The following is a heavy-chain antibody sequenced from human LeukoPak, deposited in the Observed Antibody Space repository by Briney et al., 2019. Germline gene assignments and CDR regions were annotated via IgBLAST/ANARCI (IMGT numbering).Heavy chain of an antibody. CDR2: INPNSGGT. D-gene: IGHD2-21*01. J-gene: IGHJ4*02. V-gene: IGHV1-2*02. CDR3: ATYCGGDCYGVDY. Sequence: ASVKLSCKASGYTLTGYYMHWVREAPGQGLEWMGWINPNSGGTDYAQKFPGRVTMTRHTSISTAYMALSRLRSDDTAVYYCATYCGGDCYGVDYWGQGTLVTVSS. CDR1: GYTLTGYY.